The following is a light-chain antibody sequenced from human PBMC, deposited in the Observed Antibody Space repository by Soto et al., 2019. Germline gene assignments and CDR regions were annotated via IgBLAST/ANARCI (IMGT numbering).Light chain of an antibody. Sequence: EIVLTQSPGTLSLSPGERATLSYRATQSVASGYFAWYQQKPGQAPRLLIYGASTRATGIPDRFSGSGSGTDFTLTISRLEPEDFAVYYCQHYGSSRTFGQGTKVEIK. CDR2: GAS. J-gene: IGKJ1*01. CDR1: QSVASGY. CDR3: QHYGSSRT. V-gene: IGKV3-20*01.